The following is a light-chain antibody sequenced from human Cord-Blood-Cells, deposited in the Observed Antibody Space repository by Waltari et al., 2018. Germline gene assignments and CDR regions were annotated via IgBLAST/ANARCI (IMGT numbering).Light chain of an antibody. CDR3: QQYYSTPLT. J-gene: IGKJ4*01. Sequence: DIVMTHSPDSLAVSLGERATIHCKSSQSVLYSSNNKNYLAWYQQKPAQPPKLLIYWASTRESGVPDRFSGSGSGTDFTLTISSLQAEDVAVYYCQQYYSTPLTFGGGTKVEIK. CDR2: WAS. CDR1: QSVLYSSNNKNY. V-gene: IGKV4-1*01.